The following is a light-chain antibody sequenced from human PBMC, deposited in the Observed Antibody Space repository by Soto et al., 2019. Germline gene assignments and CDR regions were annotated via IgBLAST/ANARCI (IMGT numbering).Light chain of an antibody. CDR3: ATWDSSLSAVV. CDR1: SSNIGNNY. J-gene: IGLJ2*01. CDR2: DNY. Sequence: QSALTQPPSVSATPGQKVTISCSGSSSNIGNNYVSWYQQFPGAAPKLLIYDNYWRPSGIPDRFSASKSGTSATLGITGLQTGDEAEYYCATWDSSLSAVVVGGGTKVTVL. V-gene: IGLV1-51*01.